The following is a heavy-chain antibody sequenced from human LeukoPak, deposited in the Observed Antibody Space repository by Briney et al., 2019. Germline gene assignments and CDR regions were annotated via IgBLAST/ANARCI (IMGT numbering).Heavy chain of an antibody. CDR3: ASGARVVVPAAFDY. CDR1: GGSISSGDYY. D-gene: IGHD2-2*01. CDR2: IYYSGST. V-gene: IGHV4-30-4*08. J-gene: IGHJ4*02. Sequence: SQTLSLTCTVSGGSISSGDYYWSWIRQPPGKGLEWIEYIYYSGSTYYNPSLKSRVTISVDTSKNQFSLKLSSVTAADTAVYYCASGARVVVPAAFDYWGQGTLVTVSS.